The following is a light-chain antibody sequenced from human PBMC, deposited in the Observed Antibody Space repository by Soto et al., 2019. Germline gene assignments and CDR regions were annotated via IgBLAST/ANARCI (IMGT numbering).Light chain of an antibody. CDR2: DAS. CDR1: QSVSSY. CDR3: QQRSNWPPET. V-gene: IGKV3-11*01. Sequence: IVLTQSPGTLSLSPWERATLSCRASQSVSSYLAWYQQKPGQAPRLLIYDASNRATGIPARFSGSGSGTDFTLTISSLEPEDFAVYYCQQRSNWPPETFGQGTKVDIK. J-gene: IGKJ1*01.